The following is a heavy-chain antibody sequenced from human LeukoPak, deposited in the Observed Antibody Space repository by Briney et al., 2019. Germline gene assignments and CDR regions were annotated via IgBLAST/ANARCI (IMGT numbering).Heavy chain of an antibody. CDR2: INQDGSEQ. Sequence: GGSLRLSCAASGFTFSTYWMTWVRQAPGKGLEWVANINQDGSEQYYVDSVKGRFTISRDNTKNSLYLQMNSLRAEDTAVYYCARTYSSSSPFKYWGQGTLVTVSS. CDR3: ARTYSSSSPFKY. CDR1: GFTFSTYW. D-gene: IGHD6-6*01. J-gene: IGHJ4*02. V-gene: IGHV3-7*01.